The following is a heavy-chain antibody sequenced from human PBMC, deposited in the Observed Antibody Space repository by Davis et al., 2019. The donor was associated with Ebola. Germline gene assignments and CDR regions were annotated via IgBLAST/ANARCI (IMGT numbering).Heavy chain of an antibody. CDR1: GYTFTSYG. V-gene: IGHV1-18*04. Sequence: ASVKVSCKSSGYTFTSYGLVWVRQAPGLGLEWMGWISGFNTNTNFAQKFQGRVTVSKDTSTNTAYMDLRSLTSDDTAIYYCARAPNYDVLTGTSSYYCDYWGQGTLVTVSS. CDR2: ISGFNTNT. J-gene: IGHJ4*02. CDR3: ARAPNYDVLTGTSSYYCDY. D-gene: IGHD3-9*01.